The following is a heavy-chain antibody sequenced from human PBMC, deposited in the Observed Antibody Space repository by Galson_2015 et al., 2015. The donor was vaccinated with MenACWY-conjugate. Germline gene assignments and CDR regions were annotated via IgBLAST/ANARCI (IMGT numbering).Heavy chain of an antibody. D-gene: IGHD6-19*01. V-gene: IGHV1-69*13. CDR1: GGTFSSYA. CDR2: IIPIFGTA. J-gene: IGHJ4*02. CDR3: ASSSIAVADDPDY. Sequence: SVKVSCKASGGTFSSYAISWVRQAPGQGLEWMGGIIPIFGTANYAQKFQGRVTITADESTSTAYMELSSLRSEDTAVYYCASSSIAVADDPDYWGQGTLVTVSS.